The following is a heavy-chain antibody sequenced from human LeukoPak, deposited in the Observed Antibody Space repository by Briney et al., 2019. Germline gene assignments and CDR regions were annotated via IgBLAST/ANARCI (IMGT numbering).Heavy chain of an antibody. CDR2: IIPIFGIA. Sequence: ASVKVSCKASGGTFSSYAISWVRQAPGQGLEWMGRIIPIFGIANYAQKFQGRVTITADKSTSTAYMELSSLRSEDTPVYYCARDEGGLFDPWGQGTLVTVSS. CDR1: GGTFSSYA. D-gene: IGHD1-26*01. V-gene: IGHV1-69*04. CDR3: ARDEGGLFDP. J-gene: IGHJ5*02.